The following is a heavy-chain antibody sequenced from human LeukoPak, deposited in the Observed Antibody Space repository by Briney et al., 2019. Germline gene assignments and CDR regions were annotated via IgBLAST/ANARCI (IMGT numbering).Heavy chain of an antibody. CDR2: ISSSSSTI. Sequence: GGSLRLSCAPSGFTFSSYSMNWVRQAPGKGLEWVSYISSSSSTIYYADSVKGRFTISRDNAKNSLYLQMYSLRAEDTAVYYCASDYYYYMDVWGKGTTVTVSS. CDR3: ASDYYYYMDV. CDR1: GFTFSSYS. V-gene: IGHV3-48*01. J-gene: IGHJ6*03.